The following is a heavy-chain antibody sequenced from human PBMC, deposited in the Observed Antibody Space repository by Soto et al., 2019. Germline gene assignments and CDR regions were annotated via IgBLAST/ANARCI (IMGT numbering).Heavy chain of an antibody. CDR2: IYTSGST. D-gene: IGHD1-7*01. J-gene: IGHJ3*02. CDR3: ARGGKLELHGGALDI. Sequence: SETLSLTCTVSGGSISSYYWSWIRQPAGKGLEWIGRIYTSGSTNYNPSLKSRVTMSVDTSKNQFSLKLSSVTAADTAVYYCARGGKLELHGGALDIWGQGTMVTVSS. CDR1: GGSISSYY. V-gene: IGHV4-4*07.